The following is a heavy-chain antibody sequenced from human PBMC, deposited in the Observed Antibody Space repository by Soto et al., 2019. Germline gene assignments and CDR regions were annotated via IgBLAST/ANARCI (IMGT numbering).Heavy chain of an antibody. Sequence: QVQLVQSGAEVKKPGASVKVSCKASGYTFTSYGISWVRQAPGQGPEWMGWISANNGKTNYAQKLQDRVTMTTDTSTSTAYMELRSLRSDDTAVYYCARAAVYYDILTGYRSPYYFDYWGQGTLVTVSS. CDR2: ISANNGKT. D-gene: IGHD3-9*01. CDR1: GYTFTSYG. CDR3: ARAAVYYDILTGYRSPYYFDY. V-gene: IGHV1-18*01. J-gene: IGHJ4*02.